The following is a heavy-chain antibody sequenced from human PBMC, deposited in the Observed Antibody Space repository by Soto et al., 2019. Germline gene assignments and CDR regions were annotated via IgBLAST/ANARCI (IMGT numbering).Heavy chain of an antibody. V-gene: IGHV3-64*01. CDR3: ARGTEGYAFDI. CDR1: GFTFSSYA. CDR2: ISSNGGST. Sequence: EVQLVESGGGLVQPGGSLRLSCAASGFTFSSYAMHWVRQAPGKGLEYVSAISSNGGSTYYANSVKGRFTISGDNSKNTLYLKMGSLRAEDMAVYYCARGTEGYAFDIWGQGTMVTVSS. J-gene: IGHJ3*02.